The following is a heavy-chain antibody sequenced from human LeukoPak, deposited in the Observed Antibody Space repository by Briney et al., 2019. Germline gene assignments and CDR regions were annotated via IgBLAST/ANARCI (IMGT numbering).Heavy chain of an antibody. J-gene: IGHJ4*02. CDR1: GFTFSSYS. CDR2: ISSSSSTI. CDR3: AGGVGWHIDD. V-gene: IGHV3-48*01. Sequence: GGSLRLSCAASGFTFSSYSMNWVRQAPGKGEEWVSYISSSSSTIYYADSVKGRFTISRDNAKNSLYLQMNSLRAEDTAVYYCAGGVGWHIDDWGQGTQVTVSS. D-gene: IGHD3-16*01.